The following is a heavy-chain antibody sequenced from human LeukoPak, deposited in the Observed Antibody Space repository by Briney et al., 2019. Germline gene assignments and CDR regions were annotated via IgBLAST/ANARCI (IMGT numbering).Heavy chain of an antibody. CDR2: ISGSGGTT. D-gene: IGHD2/OR15-2a*01. V-gene: IGHV3-23*01. J-gene: IGHJ4*02. CDR3: ASQIGGY. CDR1: GFTFSSYS. Sequence: GGSLRLSCAASGFTFSSYSMNWVRQAPGKGLEWVSAISGSGGTTYFADSVRGRFTISRDNSKNTLYLQMNSLRAEDTAVYYCASQIGGYWGQGTLVTVSS.